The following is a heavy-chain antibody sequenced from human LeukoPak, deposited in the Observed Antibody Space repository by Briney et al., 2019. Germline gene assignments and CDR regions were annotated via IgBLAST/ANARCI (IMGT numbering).Heavy chain of an antibody. Sequence: GGSLRLSCAASGFTFSSYAMHWVRQAPGKGLEWVAVISYDGSNKYYADSVKGRFTISRDNSKNTLYLQMISLRAEDTAVYYCAKDTRIVVVTAFDYWGQGTLVTVSS. CDR3: AKDTRIVVVTAFDY. CDR2: ISYDGSNK. CDR1: GFTFSSYA. J-gene: IGHJ4*02. V-gene: IGHV3-30*04. D-gene: IGHD2-21*02.